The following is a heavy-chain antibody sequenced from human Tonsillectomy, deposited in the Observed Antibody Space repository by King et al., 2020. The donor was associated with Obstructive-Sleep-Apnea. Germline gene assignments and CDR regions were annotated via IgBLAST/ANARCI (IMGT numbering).Heavy chain of an antibody. CDR3: ARTPIAATGSHG. CDR1: GGSISSSGYY. CDR2: IYYSGST. J-gene: IGHJ4*02. V-gene: IGHV4-39*07. D-gene: IGHD6-13*01. Sequence: QLQESGPGLVKPSETLSLTCTVSGGSISSSGYYWGWIRQPPGKGLEWIGSIYYSGSTYYNPSLKSRVTISVDTSKNQFSLKLSSVTAADTAVYYCARTPIAATGSHGGGQGTLVTVSS.